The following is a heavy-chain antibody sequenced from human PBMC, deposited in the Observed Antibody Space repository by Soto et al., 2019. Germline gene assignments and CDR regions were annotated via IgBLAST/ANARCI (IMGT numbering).Heavy chain of an antibody. J-gene: IGHJ4*02. CDR3: AHKNEYSYGSYFFDY. CDR1: GFSLSSSGVA. V-gene: IGHV2-5*01. D-gene: IGHD5-18*01. Sequence: SGPTLVKPTQTLTLTCTFSGFSLSSSGVAVGWIRQPPGKALEWLALIFSNDDKRYSPSLKSRLTITKDTSRNQVVLTMTDMDPVDTATYYCAHKNEYSYGSYFFDYWGQGTLVTVSS. CDR2: IFSNDDK.